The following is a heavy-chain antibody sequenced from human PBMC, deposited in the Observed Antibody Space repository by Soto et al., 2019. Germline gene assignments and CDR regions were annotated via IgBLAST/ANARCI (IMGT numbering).Heavy chain of an antibody. Sequence: SEPLSLTYTVSGGYIRGYYWSWIRQPPGKGQEWIGYIHYSGSTDYNPSLKSRVTISVDTSKNQFSLKLNSVTAADTAVYYCARGGPSSKWLDPWGQGTLVTVSS. CDR1: GGYIRGYY. D-gene: IGHD3-10*01. J-gene: IGHJ5*02. CDR3: ARGGPSSKWLDP. V-gene: IGHV4-59*01. CDR2: IHYSGST.